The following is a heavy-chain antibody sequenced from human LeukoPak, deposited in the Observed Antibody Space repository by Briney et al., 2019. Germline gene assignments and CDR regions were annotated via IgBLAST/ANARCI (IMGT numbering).Heavy chain of an antibody. V-gene: IGHV4-34*01. CDR1: GGSFSGYY. Sequence: SETLSLTCAVYGGSFSGYYWSWIRQPPGKGLEWIGKINHSGSTNYNPSLKSRVTISVDTSKNQFSLKLSSVTAADTAVYYCARRSIWFATPRLDYWGQGTLVTVSS. D-gene: IGHD3-10*01. J-gene: IGHJ4*02. CDR2: INHSGST. CDR3: ARRSIWFATPRLDY.